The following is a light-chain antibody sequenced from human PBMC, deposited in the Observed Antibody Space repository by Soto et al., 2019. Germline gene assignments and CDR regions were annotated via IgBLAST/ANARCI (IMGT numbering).Light chain of an antibody. CDR1: SSDVGGYNY. J-gene: IGLJ1*01. CDR3: SSYTTSNTRQIV. Sequence: QSVLTQPASVSGSPGQSITISCTGTSSDVGGYNYVSWYQHHPGKAPKLIIYDVSNRPSGVSIRFSGSKSDNTASLTISGLQPPDEAYYHCSSYTTSNTRQIVFGTGTKLTVL. V-gene: IGLV2-14*03. CDR2: DVS.